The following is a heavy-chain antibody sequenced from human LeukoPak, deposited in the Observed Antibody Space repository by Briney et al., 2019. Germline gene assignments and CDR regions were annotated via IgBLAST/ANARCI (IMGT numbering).Heavy chain of an antibody. V-gene: IGHV3-23*01. CDR1: GFTFSSYG. Sequence: GGSLRLSCAASGFTFSSYGMSWVRQAPGKGLEWVSAISGSGGSTYYADSVKGRFTISRDNSKNTLYLQMNSLRAEDTAVYYCARVHVYYYGSGSSKYGVYYYYYMDVWGKGTTVTISS. D-gene: IGHD3-10*01. J-gene: IGHJ6*03. CDR3: ARVHVYYYGSGSSKYGVYYYYYMDV. CDR2: ISGSGGST.